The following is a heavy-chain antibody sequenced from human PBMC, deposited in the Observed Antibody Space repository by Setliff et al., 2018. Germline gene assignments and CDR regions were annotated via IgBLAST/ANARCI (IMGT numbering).Heavy chain of an antibody. Sequence: SVKVSCKASGGTFSSYDISWVRQAPGQGLEWMGRIIPIFGTANYAQKFQGRVTITADKSTCTAYMELSRLRSEDTAVYYCARRETYYNFWSGYYAYWGQGTLVTVSS. J-gene: IGHJ4*02. CDR3: ARRETYYNFWSGYYAY. D-gene: IGHD3-3*01. V-gene: IGHV1-69*06. CDR2: IIPIFGTA. CDR1: GGTFSSYD.